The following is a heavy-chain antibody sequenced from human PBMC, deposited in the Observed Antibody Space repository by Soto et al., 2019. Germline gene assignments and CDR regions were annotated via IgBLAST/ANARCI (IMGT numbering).Heavy chain of an antibody. J-gene: IGHJ3*02. D-gene: IGHD3-10*01. CDR2: ISGSGGST. Sequence: PGGSLRLSCAACGFTFSSYAMSWVRQAPGKGLEWVSAISGSGGSTYYADSVKGRFTISRDNSKNTLYLQMNSLRAEDTAVYYCAKVVRGVIIMMSAFDIWGQGTMVTVSS. CDR3: AKVVRGVIIMMSAFDI. CDR1: GFTFSSYA. V-gene: IGHV3-23*01.